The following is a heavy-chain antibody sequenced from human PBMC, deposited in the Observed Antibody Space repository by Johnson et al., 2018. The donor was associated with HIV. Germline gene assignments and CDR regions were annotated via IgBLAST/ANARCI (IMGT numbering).Heavy chain of an antibody. J-gene: IGHJ3*02. D-gene: IGHD1-26*01. CDR1: GFTFSRYW. Sequence: VQLVESGGGVVQPGRSLRLSCAASGFTFSRYWMSWVRQAPGKGLEWVANIKQDGSEKYYVDSVKGRFTISRDNATNSLDLQMNSLRAEDTAVYYCAREGAWEVRPGAFDIWGQGTMVTVSS. CDR3: AREGAWEVRPGAFDI. CDR2: IKQDGSEK. V-gene: IGHV3-7*01.